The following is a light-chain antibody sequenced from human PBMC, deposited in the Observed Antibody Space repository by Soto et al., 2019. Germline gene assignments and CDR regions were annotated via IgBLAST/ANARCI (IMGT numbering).Light chain of an antibody. CDR3: QSADISGPYI. Sequence: SYELTQPPSVSVSPGQTATITCSGDALANQYGYWYQQKPGHAPVLVIYKDSERPSGIPERFSGSSSGTTITLTISGVQAEDEADYYCQSADISGPYIFGIGTKLTVL. CDR2: KDS. CDR1: ALANQY. J-gene: IGLJ1*01. V-gene: IGLV3-25*03.